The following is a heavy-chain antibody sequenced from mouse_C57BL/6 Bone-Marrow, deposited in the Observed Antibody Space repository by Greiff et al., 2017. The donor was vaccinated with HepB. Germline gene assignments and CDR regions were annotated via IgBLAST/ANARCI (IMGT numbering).Heavy chain of an antibody. Sequence: QVQLQQSGAELVRPGASVTLSCKASGYTFTDYEMHWVKQTPVHGLEWIGAIDPETGGTAYNQKFKGKAILTADKSSSTAYMELRSLTSEDSAVYYCTRGVRGYYFDYWGQGTTLTVSS. CDR1: GYTFTDYE. CDR2: IDPETGGT. V-gene: IGHV1-15*01. D-gene: IGHD2-14*01. CDR3: TRGVRGYYFDY. J-gene: IGHJ2*01.